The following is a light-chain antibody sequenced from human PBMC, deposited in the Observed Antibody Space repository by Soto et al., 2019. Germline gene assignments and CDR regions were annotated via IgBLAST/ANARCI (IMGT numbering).Light chain of an antibody. J-gene: IGLJ2*01. Sequence: SYELTQPPSVSVSPGQTASITCSGDKLGDTYACWYQQKPGQSPVLVIYLDTKRPSGIPERFSGSNSGNTATLTISGTQAMAAADYYRQAWDSTTGVVFGGGTKLTVL. CDR1: KLGDTY. CDR2: LDT. CDR3: QAWDSTTGVV. V-gene: IGLV3-1*01.